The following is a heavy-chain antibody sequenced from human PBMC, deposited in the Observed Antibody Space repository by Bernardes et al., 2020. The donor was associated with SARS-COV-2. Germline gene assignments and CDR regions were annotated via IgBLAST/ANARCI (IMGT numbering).Heavy chain of an antibody. J-gene: IGHJ4*02. V-gene: IGHV1-18*01. CDR2: ISAYNGNT. CDR1: GYTFTSYG. Sequence: ASVKVSCKASGYTFTSYGISWVRQAPGQGLEWMGWISAYNGNTNYAQKLQGRVTISVDTSKNQFSLKLSSVTAADTAVYYCARQSGSYYGNFDYWGQGTLVTVSS. D-gene: IGHD1-26*01. CDR3: ARQSGSYYGNFDY.